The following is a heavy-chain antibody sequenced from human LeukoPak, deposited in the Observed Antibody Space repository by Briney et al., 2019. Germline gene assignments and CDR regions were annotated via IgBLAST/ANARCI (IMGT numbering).Heavy chain of an antibody. CDR2: INPNSGGT. CDR3: AREGLKWCSLNAFDI. D-gene: IGHD2-8*01. V-gene: IGHV1-2*02. J-gene: IGHJ3*02. CDR1: GYTFTGYY. Sequence: GSVKVYSKASGYTFTGYYMHWVRQAPGQGLEWMGWINPNSGGTDYAQKFQGRVTMTRDTSISTAYMELSRLRSDDTAVYYCAREGLKWCSLNAFDIWGQGTMVTVSS.